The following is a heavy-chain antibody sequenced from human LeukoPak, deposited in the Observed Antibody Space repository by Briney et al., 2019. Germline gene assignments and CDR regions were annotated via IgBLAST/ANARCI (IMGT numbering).Heavy chain of an antibody. CDR2: IYYSGST. Sequence: SETLSLTCTVSGGSISSSSYYWGWIRQPPGKGLEWIGSIYYSGSTYYNPSLKSRVTISVDTSKNQFSLKLSSVTAADTAVYYCARLTYSSSAPFDYWGQGTLVTVSS. V-gene: IGHV4-39*01. CDR3: ARLTYSSSAPFDY. CDR1: GGSISSSSYY. D-gene: IGHD6-6*01. J-gene: IGHJ4*02.